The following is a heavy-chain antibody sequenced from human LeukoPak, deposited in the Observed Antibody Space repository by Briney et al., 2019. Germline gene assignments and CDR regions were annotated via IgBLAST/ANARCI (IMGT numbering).Heavy chain of an antibody. CDR2: IIPIFGTA. D-gene: IGHD6-19*01. J-gene: IGHJ6*02. Sequence: ASVKVSCKASGGTFSSYAISWVRQAPGQGLEWMGGIIPIFGTANYAQKLQGRVTTTTDESTSTAYMELSSLRSEDTAVYYCASQGIAVAGTHPYYYYGMDVWGQGTTVTVSS. CDR1: GGTFSSYA. V-gene: IGHV1-69*05. CDR3: ASQGIAVAGTHPYYYYGMDV.